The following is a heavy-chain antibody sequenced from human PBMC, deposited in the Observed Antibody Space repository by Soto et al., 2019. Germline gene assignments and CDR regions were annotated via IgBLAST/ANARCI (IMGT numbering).Heavy chain of an antibody. V-gene: IGHV3-64D*09. CDR1: GFTFSSYA. Sequence: GGSLRLSCSASGFTFSSYAMHWVRQAPGKGLEYVSAISSNGSSTYYADSVKGRFTISRDNSKNTLYLQMSSLRVEDTAVYYCVKGRIAAAGASFDYWGQGTLVTVSS. D-gene: IGHD6-13*01. J-gene: IGHJ4*02. CDR3: VKGRIAAAGASFDY. CDR2: ISSNGSST.